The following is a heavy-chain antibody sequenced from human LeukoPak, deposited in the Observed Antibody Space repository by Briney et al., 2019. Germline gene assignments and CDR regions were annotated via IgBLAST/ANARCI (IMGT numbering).Heavy chain of an antibody. Sequence: ASVKVSCKASGGTFSSYAISWVRQAPGQGLEWMGGIIPIFGTANYAQKFQGRVTTTTDESTSTAYMELSSLRSEDTAVYYCASALHDYGGSIDYWGQGTLVTVSS. CDR1: GGTFSSYA. CDR2: IIPIFGTA. J-gene: IGHJ4*02. V-gene: IGHV1-69*05. CDR3: ASALHDYGGSIDY. D-gene: IGHD4-23*01.